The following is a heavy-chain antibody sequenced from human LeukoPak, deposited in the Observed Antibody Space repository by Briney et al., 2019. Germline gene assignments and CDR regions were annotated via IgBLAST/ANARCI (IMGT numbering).Heavy chain of an antibody. D-gene: IGHD6-13*01. V-gene: IGHV4-61*08. Sequence: SETLSLTCTVSGGSISSGGYYWSWIRQPPGKGLEWIGEINHSGSTNYNPSLKSRVTISVDTSKNQFSLKLSSVTAADTAVYYCARRLPKKIAAAGLGRRNWFDPWGQGTLVTVSS. CDR1: GGSISSGGYY. CDR3: ARRLPKKIAAAGLGRRNWFDP. CDR2: INHSGST. J-gene: IGHJ5*02.